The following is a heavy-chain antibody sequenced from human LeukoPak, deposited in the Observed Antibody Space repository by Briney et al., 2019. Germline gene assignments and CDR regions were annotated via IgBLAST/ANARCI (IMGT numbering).Heavy chain of an antibody. CDR2: ISADGDGP. J-gene: IGHJ4*02. CDR3: ARTFNGFDPTFDY. Sequence: GGPLRLSCAASGFTLSSHAMNWVRQVPGKGLVWVSTISADGDGPHYADSVKGRFTISRDNSKNTLFLQMNSLRDGDTAVYFCARTFNGFDPTFDYWGQGTLVTVSS. D-gene: IGHD6-25*01. CDR1: GFTLSSHA. V-gene: IGHV3-23*01.